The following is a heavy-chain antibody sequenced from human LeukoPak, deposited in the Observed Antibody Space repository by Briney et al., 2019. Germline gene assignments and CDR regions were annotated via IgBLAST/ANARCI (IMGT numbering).Heavy chain of an antibody. D-gene: IGHD3-10*01. Sequence: GGSLRLSCAASGFTFSGSAMHWVRQAPGKGLEWVAVISYDGSNKYYADSVKGRFTISRDNSKNTLYLQMNSLRAEDTAVYYCARYMVRGVNYYYGMDVWGQGTTVTVSS. CDR1: GFTFSGSA. V-gene: IGHV3-30-3*01. CDR2: ISYDGSNK. J-gene: IGHJ6*02. CDR3: ARYMVRGVNYYYGMDV.